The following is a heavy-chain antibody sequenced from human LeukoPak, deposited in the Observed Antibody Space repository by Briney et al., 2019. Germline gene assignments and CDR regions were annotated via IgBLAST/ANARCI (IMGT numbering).Heavy chain of an antibody. V-gene: IGHV1-18*01. CDR1: GYTFISYG. CDR2: ISAYNGNT. J-gene: IGHJ4*02. CDR3: SRDLHNSSSTSCYAFDH. D-gene: IGHD2-2*01. Sequence: ASVKVSCKASGYTFISYGSSWVRQAPGQGLEWMGWISAYNGNTNYAQKLQGRVTMTTDTSTSTAYMELRSLSSDDTAAYYCSRDLHNSSSTSCYAFDHWGQGTLVTVSS.